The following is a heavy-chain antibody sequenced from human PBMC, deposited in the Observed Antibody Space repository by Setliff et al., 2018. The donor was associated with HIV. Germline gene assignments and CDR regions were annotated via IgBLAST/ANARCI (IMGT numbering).Heavy chain of an antibody. CDR1: GYSISSGYY. CDR3: ARGNAQSGSYYDF. D-gene: IGHD3-10*01. CDR2: IYHSGST. Sequence: SETLSLTCAASGYSISSGYYWDWIRQPPGKGLEWIGNIYHSGSTHYNPSLKSRVTISVDTSKNQFSLKLSSVTAADTAVYYCARGNAQSGSYYDFWGQGPLVTVSS. J-gene: IGHJ4*02. V-gene: IGHV4-38-2*01.